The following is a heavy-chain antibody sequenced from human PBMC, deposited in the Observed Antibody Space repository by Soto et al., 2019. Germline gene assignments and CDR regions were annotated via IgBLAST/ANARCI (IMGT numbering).Heavy chain of an antibody. CDR3: ARGQREGRYSYGYTGYYYGMDV. CDR1: GFTFSSYA. V-gene: IGHV3-30-3*01. D-gene: IGHD5-18*01. J-gene: IGHJ6*02. Sequence: QVQLVESGGGVVQPGRSLRLSCAASGFTFSSYAMHWVRQAPGKGLEWVAVISYDGSNKYYADSVKGRFTISRDNSKNTLYLQMNSLRAEDTAVYYCARGQREGRYSYGYTGYYYGMDVWGQGTTVTVSS. CDR2: ISYDGSNK.